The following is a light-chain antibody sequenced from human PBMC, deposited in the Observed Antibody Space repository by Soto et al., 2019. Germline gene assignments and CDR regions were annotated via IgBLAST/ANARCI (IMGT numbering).Light chain of an antibody. Sequence: EIVWTQSPGTLSLSPGERATLSCRASQSFSSRNLAWYRQKPGQAPSLLIYGASNRATGIPDRFSGSGSGTDFTLTISRLEPEDFAVYYWLGYGDAPPAYTFGQGTKLEIK. J-gene: IGKJ2*01. CDR1: QSFSSRN. CDR2: GAS. V-gene: IGKV3-20*01. CDR3: LGYGDAPPAYT.